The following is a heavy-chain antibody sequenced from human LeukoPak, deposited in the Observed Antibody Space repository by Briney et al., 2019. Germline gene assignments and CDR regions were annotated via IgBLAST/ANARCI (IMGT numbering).Heavy chain of an antibody. CDR1: GGSFSGYY. D-gene: IGHD2-15*01. J-gene: IGHJ5*02. Sequence: PSETLSLTCAVYGGSFSGYYWSWIRQPPGKGLEWIGEINHSGSTNYNPSLKSRVTISVDTSKNQFSLKLSSVTAADTAVYYCARRSRKIGYCSGGSCHGSTSRFDPWGQGTLVTVSS. CDR2: INHSGST. CDR3: ARRSRKIGYCSGGSCHGSTSRFDP. V-gene: IGHV4-34*01.